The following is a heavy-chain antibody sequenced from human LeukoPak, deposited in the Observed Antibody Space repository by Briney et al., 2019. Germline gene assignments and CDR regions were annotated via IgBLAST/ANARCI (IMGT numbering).Heavy chain of an antibody. CDR1: GFSFSSYW. J-gene: IGHJ1*01. D-gene: IGHD3-22*01. CDR3: ARAPSELGGYYPEYFRH. V-gene: IGHV3-74*01. Sequence: GGSLRLSCAASGFSFSSYWMHWVRQAPGKGLVWVSRIKSDGKTNYADSVKGRFTISRDNAKNTVALQMNSLSAEDTGVYYCARAPSELGGYYPEYFRHWGQGTLVTVSS. CDR2: IKSDGKT.